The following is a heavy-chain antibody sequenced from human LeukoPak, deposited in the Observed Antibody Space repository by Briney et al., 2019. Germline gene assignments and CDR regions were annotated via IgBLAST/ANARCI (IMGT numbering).Heavy chain of an antibody. J-gene: IGHJ6*03. CDR3: ARVTSSWLRDYYYMDV. D-gene: IGHD6-13*01. V-gene: IGHV1-2*02. Sequence: GGSLRLSCAASGYTFTGYYMHWVRQAPGQGLEWMGWINPNSGGTNYAQKFQGRVTMTRDTSISTAYMELSRLRSDDTAVYYCARVTSSWLRDYYYMDVWGKGTTVTISS. CDR1: GYTFTGYY. CDR2: INPNSGGT.